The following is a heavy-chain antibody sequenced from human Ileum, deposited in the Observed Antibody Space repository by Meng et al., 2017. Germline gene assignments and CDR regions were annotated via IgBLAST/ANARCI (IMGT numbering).Heavy chain of an antibody. J-gene: IGHJ4*02. V-gene: IGHV4-38-2*02. Sequence: GSLRLSCAVSGYSISSGYYWGWIRQPPGKGLEWISSIHHSGTTYYSPSLKSRLSTSIDTSKNQFSLELTSVTAADTAVYYCARDRGDGGTTDFWGQGTLVTVSS. D-gene: IGHD1-14*01. CDR2: IHHSGTT. CDR1: GYSISSGYY. CDR3: ARDRGDGGTTDF.